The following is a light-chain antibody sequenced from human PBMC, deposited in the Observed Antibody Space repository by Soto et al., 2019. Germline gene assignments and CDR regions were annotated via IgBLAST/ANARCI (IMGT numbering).Light chain of an antibody. J-gene: IGKJ4*01. CDR2: GAS. CDR1: QSVSSN. CDR3: QQYNNWPPLT. Sequence: EIVMTQSPATLSVSPGERATLSCRASQSVSSNLAWYQQKTGQAPRLLTYGASTRATGIPARFSGSGSGTEFTLTISSLQSEDFAVYYCQQYNNWPPLTFGGGTKVDIK. V-gene: IGKV3-15*01.